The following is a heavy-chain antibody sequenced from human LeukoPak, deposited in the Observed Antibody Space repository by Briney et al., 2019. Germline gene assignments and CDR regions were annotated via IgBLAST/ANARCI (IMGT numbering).Heavy chain of an antibody. V-gene: IGHV1-18*01. J-gene: IGHJ5*02. Sequence: ASVNVSCKASGYTFTSYGISWVRQAPGQGLEWMGWISAYNGNTNYAQKLQGRVTMTTDTSTSTAYMELRSLRSDDTAVYYCARGIRGYSGYDRNWFDPWGQGTLVTVSS. CDR1: GYTFTSYG. D-gene: IGHD5-12*01. CDR2: ISAYNGNT. CDR3: ARGIRGYSGYDRNWFDP.